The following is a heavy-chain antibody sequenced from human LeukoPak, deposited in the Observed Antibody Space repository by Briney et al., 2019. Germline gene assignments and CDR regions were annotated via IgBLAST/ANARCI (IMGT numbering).Heavy chain of an antibody. CDR1: GFTFSSYE. D-gene: IGHD1-1*01. CDR3: AKEKRGGGGFDY. J-gene: IGHJ4*02. V-gene: IGHV3-48*03. CDR2: ISSSGSII. Sequence: GGSLRLSCAASGFTFSSYEMNWVRQAPGKGLEFISYISSSGSIIYYADSVKGRFTISRDNAKNSLYLQMNSLRAEDTAVYYCAKEKRGGGGFDYWGQGTLVTVSS.